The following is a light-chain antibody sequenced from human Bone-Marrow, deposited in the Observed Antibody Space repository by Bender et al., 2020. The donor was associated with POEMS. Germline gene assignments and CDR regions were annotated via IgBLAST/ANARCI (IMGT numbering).Light chain of an antibody. CDR2: EVT. Sequence: QSALTQPASVSGSPGQSISISCTGTSSDVGGYTYVSWYQQHPGKAPKLMIYEVTNRPSGVSNRFSGSKSGNTASLTISGLQAEDEADYYCCSYAGSLRLFGGGTKLTVL. V-gene: IGLV2-14*01. CDR1: SSDVGGYTY. CDR3: CSYAGSLRL. J-gene: IGLJ2*01.